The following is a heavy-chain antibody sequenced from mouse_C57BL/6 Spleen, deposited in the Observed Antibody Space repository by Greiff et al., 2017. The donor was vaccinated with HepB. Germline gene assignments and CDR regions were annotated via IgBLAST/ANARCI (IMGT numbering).Heavy chain of an antibody. CDR1: GFSLTSYG. J-gene: IGHJ4*01. CDR3: AKTPAHYYGRSYGAMDY. CDR2: IWSGGST. V-gene: IGHV2-2*01. D-gene: IGHD1-1*01. Sequence: VQLQQSGPGLVQPSQSLSITCTVSGFSLTSYGVHWVRQSPGKGLEWLGVIWSGGSTDYNAAFISRLSISKDNSKSQVFFKMNSLQADDTAIYSCAKTPAHYYGRSYGAMDYWGQGTSVTVSS.